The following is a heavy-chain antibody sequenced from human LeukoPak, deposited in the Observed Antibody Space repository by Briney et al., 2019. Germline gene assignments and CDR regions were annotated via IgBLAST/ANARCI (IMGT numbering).Heavy chain of an antibody. D-gene: IGHD3-3*01. Sequence: PGGSLRLSCAASGFTFSSYEMNWVRQAPGKGLEWVSYISSSGSTIYYADSVKGRFTVSRDDAKNSLYLQMNSLRAEDTAVYYCARTPTYGFWSGYTLDVWGQGTTVTVSS. V-gene: IGHV3-48*03. CDR3: ARTPTYGFWSGYTLDV. CDR1: GFTFSSYE. CDR2: ISSSGSTI. J-gene: IGHJ6*02.